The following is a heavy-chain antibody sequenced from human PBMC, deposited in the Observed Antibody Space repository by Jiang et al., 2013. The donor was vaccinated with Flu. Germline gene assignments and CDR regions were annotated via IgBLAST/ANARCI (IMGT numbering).Heavy chain of an antibody. CDR1: GGTFSSYT. J-gene: IGHJ4*02. V-gene: IGHV1-69*02. D-gene: IGHD5-12*01. CDR3: ARGGYDHYFDV. Sequence: PGSSVKVSCKASGGTFSSYTISWVRQAPGQGLEWMGRIIPILGIANYAQKFQGRVTITADKSTSTAYMELSSLRSEDTAVYYCARGGYDHYFDVLGPGNPGHRLL. CDR2: IIPILGIA.